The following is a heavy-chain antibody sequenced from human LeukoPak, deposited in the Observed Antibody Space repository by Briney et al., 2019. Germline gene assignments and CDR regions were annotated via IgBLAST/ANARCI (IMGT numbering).Heavy chain of an antibody. J-gene: IGHJ4*02. CDR2: INHSGST. CDR1: GGSFSGYY. V-gene: IGHV4-34*01. Sequence: SETLSLTCAVYGGSFSGYYWSWIRQPPGKGLEWIGEINHSGSTNYNPSLKSRVTISVDTSKNQFSLKLSSVTAADTAVYYCARALVRPSRGGYWGQGTLVTVSS. D-gene: IGHD3-10*02. CDR3: ARALVRPSRGGY.